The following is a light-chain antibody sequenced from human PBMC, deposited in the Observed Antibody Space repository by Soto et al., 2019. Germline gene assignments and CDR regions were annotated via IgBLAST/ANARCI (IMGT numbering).Light chain of an antibody. V-gene: IGKV1-5*01. Sequence: DIQMTQSPSTLSASVGDRVTITCRASQNITKWLAWYQQKPGKAPKVLIYDASNLHSGVPSRFSGSGSGTAFTLSISSLQPDDFAIYYSKQYNANFGQGTKVDVK. CDR3: KQYNAN. CDR2: DAS. J-gene: IGKJ1*01. CDR1: QNITKW.